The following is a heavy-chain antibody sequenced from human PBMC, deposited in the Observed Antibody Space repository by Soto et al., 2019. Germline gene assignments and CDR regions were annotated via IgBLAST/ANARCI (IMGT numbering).Heavy chain of an antibody. CDR1: GFTFNEYN. V-gene: IGHV3-72*01. CDR2: INHKAYSYST. J-gene: IGHJ4*02. Sequence: EVHLVESGGGLVQTGGSLRLSCAASGFTFNEYNMDWVRQAPGKGLEWVGRINHKAYSYSTQYAASVNGRFTISRDDSASSLYLPMSSLKTEDTAVHYCAIDNSGLGDCWGQGTLVVVSS. D-gene: IGHD6-19*01. CDR3: AIDNSGLGDC.